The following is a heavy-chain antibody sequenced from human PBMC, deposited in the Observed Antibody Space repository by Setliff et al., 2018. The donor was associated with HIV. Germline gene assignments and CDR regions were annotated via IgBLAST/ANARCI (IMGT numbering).Heavy chain of an antibody. Sequence: PSETLSLTCTVSGGSISSYYWSWIRQPAGKGLEWIGRIYTSGSTNYNPSLKSRVTMSVDTSKNQFSLKLSSVTAADTAVYYCARDRYDSSGYYSGFYFDYWGQGTLVTVSS. V-gene: IGHV4-4*07. CDR3: ARDRYDSSGYYSGFYFDY. J-gene: IGHJ4*02. CDR2: IYTSGST. CDR1: GGSISSYY. D-gene: IGHD3-22*01.